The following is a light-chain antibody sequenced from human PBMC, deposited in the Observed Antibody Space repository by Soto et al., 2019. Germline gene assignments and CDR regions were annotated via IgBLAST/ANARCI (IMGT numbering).Light chain of an antibody. J-gene: IGKJ4*01. CDR2: GAS. CDR1: QSVSSSY. Sequence: EIVLTQSPGTLSLSPGERATLSCRASQSVSSSYLVWYQQKPGQAPRLLIYGASSRATGIPERFSGSGSGTDFTLNISRLEPEDFAIYYCQQYDSSLALTLAGGTNVDIK. V-gene: IGKV3-20*01. CDR3: QQYDSSLALT.